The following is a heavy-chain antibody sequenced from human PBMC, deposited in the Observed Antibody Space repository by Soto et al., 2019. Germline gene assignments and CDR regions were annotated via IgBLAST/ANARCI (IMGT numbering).Heavy chain of an antibody. CDR2: INPNNGDT. V-gene: IGHV1-3*01. CDR1: AYTLTDCG. Sequence: QVQLVQSAAEVMKPGAVVKVSCRASAYTLTDCGLHWVPQAAGEALDWMGWINPNNGDTKYSQKFQGRVTMTTNTSANTAYMERSGLRSEDTAVYYCARDNWITTRPMDVWGQGTTVTVSS. D-gene: IGHD1-1*01. CDR3: ARDNWITTRPMDV. J-gene: IGHJ6*02.